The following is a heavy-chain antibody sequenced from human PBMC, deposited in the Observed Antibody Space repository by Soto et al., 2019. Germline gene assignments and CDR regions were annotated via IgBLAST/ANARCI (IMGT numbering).Heavy chain of an antibody. CDR1: GFIFENFG. D-gene: IGHD1-26*01. Sequence: PGGSLRLSCAASGFIFENFGRSWVRQAPGKGLEWISSISGSGFKKYYADSVKGRFTISRDNSKSPVYLELNNLSAEDTAVYHCAKNQGVELVPLATVDWFDPWGQGSVVTVSS. J-gene: IGHJ5*02. CDR2: ISGSGFKK. V-gene: IGHV3-23*01. CDR3: AKNQGVELVPLATVDWFDP.